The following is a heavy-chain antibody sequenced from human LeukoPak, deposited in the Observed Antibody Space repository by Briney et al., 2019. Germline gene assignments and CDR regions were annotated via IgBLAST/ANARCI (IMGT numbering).Heavy chain of an antibody. V-gene: IGHV3-23*01. CDR3: AKDRSRTIPGVVVTD. CDR2: ISGSGGST. Sequence: PGGSLRLSCAASGFTFDDYAMHWVRQAPGKGLEWVSAISGSGGSTYYADSVKGRFTISRDNSKNTLYLQMNSLRAEDTAVYYCAKDRSRTIPGVVVTDWGQGTLVAVSS. CDR1: GFTFDDYA. D-gene: IGHD3-22*01. J-gene: IGHJ4*02.